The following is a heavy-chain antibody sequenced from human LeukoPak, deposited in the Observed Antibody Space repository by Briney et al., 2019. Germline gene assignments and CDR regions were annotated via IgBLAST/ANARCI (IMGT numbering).Heavy chain of an antibody. Sequence: GGSLRLSCAASGFTFTPHAMHWVRQAPGMGLEWVAFIWFDGSNRYYADFVKGRFTISRDNAKNSLYLQMNSLRAEDTAVYYCARYIHSSSWRSRDYYYYGMDVWGQGTMVTVSS. V-gene: IGHV3-33*01. J-gene: IGHJ6*02. CDR1: GFTFTPHA. CDR2: IWFDGSNR. D-gene: IGHD6-13*01. CDR3: ARYIHSSSWRSRDYYYYGMDV.